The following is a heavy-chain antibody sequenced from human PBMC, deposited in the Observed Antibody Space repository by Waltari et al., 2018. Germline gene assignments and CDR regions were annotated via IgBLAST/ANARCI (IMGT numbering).Heavy chain of an antibody. CDR2: IYTGGRT. J-gene: IGHJ3*02. V-gene: IGHV3-53*02. CDR1: GFAVNSFS. CDR3: ARDAPLRPGPNALDI. D-gene: IGHD3-10*01. Sequence: GQLVESGGGLIHAGGSLRLSCAAFGFAVNSFSMTWVRHAPGKGLEWASLIYTGGRTYYADSVKGRFTISTDQSTNTLFLQMNNLRPEDTALYFCARDAPLRPGPNALDIWGQGTRVIVSA.